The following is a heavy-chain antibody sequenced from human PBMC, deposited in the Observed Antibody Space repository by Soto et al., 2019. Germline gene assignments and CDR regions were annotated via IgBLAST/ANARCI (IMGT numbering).Heavy chain of an antibody. CDR1: GFTFSSYA. CDR3: ATTAHGWFSAFDI. Sequence: EVQLLESGGGLVQPGGSLRLSCAASGFTFSSYAMSWVRQAPGKGLEWVSAISGSGGTTYYADSVKGRFTFSRDNSKNTLYLQMNSLRAEDTAVYYCATTAHGWFSAFDIWGQGTMVTVSS. J-gene: IGHJ3*02. V-gene: IGHV3-23*01. D-gene: IGHD6-19*01. CDR2: ISGSGGTT.